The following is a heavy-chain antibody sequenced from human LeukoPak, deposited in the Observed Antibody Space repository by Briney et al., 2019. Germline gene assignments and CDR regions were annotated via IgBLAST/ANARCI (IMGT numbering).Heavy chain of an antibody. D-gene: IGHD5-24*01. J-gene: IGHJ4*02. CDR2: INPSGGST. Sequence: GASVKVSCKASGYAFTSYDINWVRQAPGQGLEWMGMINPSGGSTTYAQKFQGRVTMTRDTSTSTVYMELSSLRSEDTAVYYCTRNGYNWFDYWGQGTLVTVSS. V-gene: IGHV1-46*03. CDR1: GYAFTSYD. CDR3: TRNGYNWFDY.